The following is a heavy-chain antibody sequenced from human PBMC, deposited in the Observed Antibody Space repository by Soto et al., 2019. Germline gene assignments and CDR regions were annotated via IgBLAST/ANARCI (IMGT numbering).Heavy chain of an antibody. D-gene: IGHD5-18*01. CDR3: ARDNGYSYGYTLDH. CDR1: RLSIPVSY. V-gene: IGHV4-59*01. J-gene: IGHJ4*02. CDR2: IYYSGST. Sequence: PSATLSPTCTVIRLSIPVSYSNWIRQPPGKGLEWIGYIYYSGSTNYNPSLKSRVTISVDTSKNQFSLKLSSVTAADTAVYYCARDNGYSYGYTLDHWGQGTLVTVS.